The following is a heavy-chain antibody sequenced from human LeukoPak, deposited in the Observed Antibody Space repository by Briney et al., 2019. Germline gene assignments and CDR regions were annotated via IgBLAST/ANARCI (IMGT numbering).Heavy chain of an antibody. CDR3: ARDNIPVAGTGLSWFDP. V-gene: IGHV4-59*12. CDR1: GGSINFYY. Sequence: SETLSLTCTVSGGSINFYYWSWIRQPPGKGLEWIGYIYHNGNTNYNPSLKSRITMSVDPSKNQFSLKLNSVTAADTAVYYCARDNIPVAGTGLSWFDPWGQGTLVTVSS. D-gene: IGHD6-13*01. J-gene: IGHJ5*02. CDR2: IYHNGNT.